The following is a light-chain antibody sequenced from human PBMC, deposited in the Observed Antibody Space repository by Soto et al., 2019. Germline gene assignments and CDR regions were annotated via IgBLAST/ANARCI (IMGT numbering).Light chain of an antibody. Sequence: NFMLTQPPSVSESPGKTVTISCTRSSGNIANNYVQWYQQRPGSSPATVIYDDNQRPSGVPDRFSGSIDRSSNSASLTISGLETDDEADYYCLSYDGSKQGVFGGGTKLTVL. V-gene: IGLV6-57*01. CDR1: SGNIANNY. CDR2: DDN. CDR3: LSYDGSKQGV. J-gene: IGLJ3*02.